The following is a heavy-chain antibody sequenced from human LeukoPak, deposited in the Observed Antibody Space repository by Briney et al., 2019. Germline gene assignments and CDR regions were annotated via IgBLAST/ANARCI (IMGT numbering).Heavy chain of an antibody. CDR2: GKNKANSYTT. D-gene: IGHD3-22*01. J-gene: IGHJ4*02. CDR3: ARLSSGYYDSSGY. V-gene: IGHV3-72*01. Sequence: VGRGKNKANSYTTKYAASVKGRFTIYRDDSQNSLYLQMNSLKTEDTALYYCARLSSGYYDSSGYWGQGTLVTVSS.